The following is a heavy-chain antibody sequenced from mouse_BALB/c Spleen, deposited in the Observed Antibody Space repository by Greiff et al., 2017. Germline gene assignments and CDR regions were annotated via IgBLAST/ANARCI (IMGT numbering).Heavy chain of an antibody. CDR1: GFTFSSFG. V-gene: IGHV5-17*02. CDR3: ARVYDKGYAMDY. D-gene: IGHD2-3*01. Sequence: EVQLVESGGGLVQPGGSRKLSCAASGFTFSSFGMHWVRQAPEKGLEWVAYISSGSSTIYYADTVKGRFTISRDNPKNTLFLQMTSLKSEDTAMYYCARVYDKGYAMDYWGQGTSVTVSS. J-gene: IGHJ4*01. CDR2: ISSGSSTI.